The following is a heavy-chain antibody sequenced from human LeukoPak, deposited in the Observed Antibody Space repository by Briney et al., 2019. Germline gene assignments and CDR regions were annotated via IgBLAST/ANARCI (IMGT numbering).Heavy chain of an antibody. Sequence: PSETLSLTCTVSGGSISSGGYYWSWIRQHPGKGLEWIGYIYYSGSTYYNPSLRSRVTISVDTSKNQFSLKLSSVTAADTAVYYCARDRAVLRYFDWYSDRRYGMDVWGQGTTVTVSS. CDR1: GGSISSGGYY. D-gene: IGHD3-9*01. J-gene: IGHJ6*02. CDR3: ARDRAVLRYFDWYSDRRYGMDV. CDR2: IYYSGST. V-gene: IGHV4-30-4*08.